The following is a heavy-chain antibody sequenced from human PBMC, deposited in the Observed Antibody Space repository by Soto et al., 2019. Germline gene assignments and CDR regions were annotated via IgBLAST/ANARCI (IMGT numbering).Heavy chain of an antibody. CDR3: ARGILVVPAAMIYYYYGMDV. D-gene: IGHD2-2*01. J-gene: IGHJ6*02. CDR1: GGTFSSYA. Sequence: QVQLVQSGAEVKKPGSSVKVSCKASGGTFSSYAISWVRQAPGQGLEWMGGIIPIFGTANYAQKFQGRVTITADESTSTAYMELSSLRSEDTAVYYCARGILVVPAAMIYYYYGMDVWGQGTTVTVSS. CDR2: IIPIFGTA. V-gene: IGHV1-69*01.